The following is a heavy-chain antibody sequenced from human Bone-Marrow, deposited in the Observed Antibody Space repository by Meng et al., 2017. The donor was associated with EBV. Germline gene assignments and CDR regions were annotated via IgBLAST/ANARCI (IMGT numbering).Heavy chain of an antibody. J-gene: IGHJ4*02. CDR2: ISSSGFVT. CDR1: GFTFSDYS. D-gene: IGHD2-15*01. CDR3: ARRDIDVEVVAPSFDC. V-gene: IGHV3-11*01. Sequence: QVQLVESGGGLVKPGGSLRLSCAASGFTFSDYSMSWIRQAPGKGLEWVAYISSSGFVTYYADSVKGRFTISRDNAKNSLYLQMNSLGAEDTAVYYCARRDIDVEVVAPSFDCWGQGTLVTVSS.